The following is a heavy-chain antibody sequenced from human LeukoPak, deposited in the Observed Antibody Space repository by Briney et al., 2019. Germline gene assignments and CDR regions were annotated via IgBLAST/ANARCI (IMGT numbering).Heavy chain of an antibody. J-gene: IGHJ4*02. CDR3: ARGARLREAPYYFDY. CDR2: IYHSGST. D-gene: IGHD4-17*01. CDR1: GGSSSSGGCS. V-gene: IGHV4-30-2*01. Sequence: SQTLSLTCAVSGGSSSSGGCSWSWIRQPPGKGLEWIWYIYHSGSTYYNPSLKSRVTISVDRSKNQFSLKLSSVTAADTAVYYCARGARLREAPYYFDYWGQGTLVTVSS.